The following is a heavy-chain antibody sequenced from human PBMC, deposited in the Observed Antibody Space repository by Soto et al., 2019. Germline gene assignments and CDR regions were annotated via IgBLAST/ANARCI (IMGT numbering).Heavy chain of an antibody. CDR3: ARDPGYCSGGSCYPGPWFDP. V-gene: IGHV1-69*04. CDR2: IIPILGIA. D-gene: IGHD2-15*01. CDR1: GGTFSSYT. Sequence: ASVKVSCKASGGTFSSYTISWVRQAPGQGLEWMGRIIPILGIANYAQKFQGRVTITADKSTSTAYMELSSLRSEDTAVYYCARDPGYCSGGSCYPGPWFDPWGQGTLVTVSS. J-gene: IGHJ5*02.